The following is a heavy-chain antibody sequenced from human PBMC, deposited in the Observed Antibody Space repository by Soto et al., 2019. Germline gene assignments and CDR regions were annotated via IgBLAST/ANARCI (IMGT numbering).Heavy chain of an antibody. V-gene: IGHV4-39*01. CDR1: GGSISSSSYY. Sequence: SETLSLTCTVSGGSISSSSYYWGWIRQPPGKGLEWIGSIYYSGSTYYNPSLKSRVTISVDTSKNQFSLKLSSVTAADTAVYYCVYGAAGTGWFDPWGQGTLVTVSS. CDR3: VYGAAGTGWFDP. CDR2: IYYSGST. J-gene: IGHJ5*02. D-gene: IGHD6-13*01.